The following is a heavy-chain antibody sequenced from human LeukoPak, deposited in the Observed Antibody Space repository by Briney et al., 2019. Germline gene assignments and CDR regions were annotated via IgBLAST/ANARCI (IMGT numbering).Heavy chain of an antibody. CDR2: IYYSGST. D-gene: IGHD3-9*01. V-gene: IGHV4-39*01. Sequence: PSETLSLTCTVSGGSISSSSYSWGWIRQPPGKGLEWIGSIYYSGSTYYNPSLKSRVTISVDTSKNQFSLKLSSVTAADTAVYYCARLLPTGLRYFDWLLPNYYFDYWGQGTLVTVSS. CDR3: ARLLPTGLRYFDWLLPNYYFDY. J-gene: IGHJ4*02. CDR1: GGSISSSSYS.